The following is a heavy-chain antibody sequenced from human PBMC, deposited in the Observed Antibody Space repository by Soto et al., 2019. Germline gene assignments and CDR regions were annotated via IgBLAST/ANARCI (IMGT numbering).Heavy chain of an antibody. CDR1: GFTFSSYG. CDR2: IWYDGSNK. V-gene: IGHV3-33*01. D-gene: IGHD3-10*01. CDR3: ARDSPGGSYYYGMDV. Sequence: QVQLVESGGGVVQPGRSLRLSCAASGFTFSSYGMHWVRQAPGKWLEWVAVIWYDGSNKYYADSVKGRFTISRDNSKNTLYLQMNSLRAEDTAVYYCARDSPGGSYYYGMDVWGQGTTVTVSS. J-gene: IGHJ6*02.